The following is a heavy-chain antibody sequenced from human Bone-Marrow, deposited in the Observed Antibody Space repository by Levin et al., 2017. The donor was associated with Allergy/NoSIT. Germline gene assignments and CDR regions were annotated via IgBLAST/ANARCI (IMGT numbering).Heavy chain of an antibody. V-gene: IGHV3-23*01. CDR3: AKGHKRFVEWLFNDY. CDR2: INGYGDKT. CDR1: GFSFSNFA. D-gene: IGHD3-3*01. Sequence: PGGSLRLSCAASGFSFSNFAMNWVRQAPGKGLEWVSTINGYGDKTIYTDSVKGRFTISRDNSKNTVFLQMNSLRAEDTAVYYCAKGHKRFVEWLFNDYWGQGTLVTVSS. J-gene: IGHJ4*02.